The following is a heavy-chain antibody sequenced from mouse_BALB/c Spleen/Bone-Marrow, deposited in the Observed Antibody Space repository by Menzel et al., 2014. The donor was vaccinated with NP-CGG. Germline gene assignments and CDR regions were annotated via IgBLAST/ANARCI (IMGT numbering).Heavy chain of an antibody. CDR1: GYSITSDYA. V-gene: IGHV3-2*02. CDR3: ASHYYGSSYYAMDY. D-gene: IGHD1-1*01. J-gene: IGHJ4*01. CDR2: ISYSGST. Sequence: EVQGVESGPGLVKPSQSLSLTCTATGYSITSDYAWNWIRQFPENKLEWMGYISYSGSTSYNPSLKSRISITRDTSKNHFFLQLNSVTTEDTATYYCASHYYGSSYYAMDYWGQGTSVTVSS.